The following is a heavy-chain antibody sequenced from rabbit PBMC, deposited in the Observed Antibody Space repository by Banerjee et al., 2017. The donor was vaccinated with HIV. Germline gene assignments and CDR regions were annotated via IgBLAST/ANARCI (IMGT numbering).Heavy chain of an antibody. J-gene: IGHJ4*01. CDR2: INTSSGNT. Sequence: QEQLVESGGGLVQPGGSLKVTCTVSGFDFSSYGVSWVRQAPGKGLEWIACINTSSGNTVYASWAKGRFTISKTSSTTVTLQMTSLTAADTATYFCARDLGGVIGWNFNLWGQGTLVTVS. D-gene: IGHD1-1*01. V-gene: IGHV1S45*01. CDR1: GFDFSSYG. CDR3: ARDLGGVIGWNFNL.